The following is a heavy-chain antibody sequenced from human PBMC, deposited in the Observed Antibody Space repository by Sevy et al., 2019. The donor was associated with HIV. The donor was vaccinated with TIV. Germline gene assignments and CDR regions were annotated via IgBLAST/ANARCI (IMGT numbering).Heavy chain of an antibody. Sequence: GGSLRLSCAASGFSFSNYAMHWVRQSPGKGLEWVAMISYDGINKDYADSVKGRFTLSRDNSKNTLFLQMNSLRAEDTALYYCATDLPHLLPWELSRGSDYWGQGTLVTVSS. CDR2: ISYDGINK. CDR3: ATDLPHLLPWELSRGSDY. CDR1: GFSFSNYA. D-gene: IGHD1-26*01. V-gene: IGHV3-30*04. J-gene: IGHJ4*02.